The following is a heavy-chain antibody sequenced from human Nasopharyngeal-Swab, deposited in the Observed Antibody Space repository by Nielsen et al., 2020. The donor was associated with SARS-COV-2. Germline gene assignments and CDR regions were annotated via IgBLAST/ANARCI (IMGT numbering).Heavy chain of an antibody. D-gene: IGHD6-19*01. CDR3: ARDLYRQQWPLYNYYGMDV. J-gene: IGHJ6*02. Sequence: GGSLRLSCAASGFTVSSNYMSWVRQAPGKGLEWVSVIYSGGSTYYADSVKGRFTISRDNSKNTLYLQMNSLRAEDTAVYYCARDLYRQQWPLYNYYGMDVWGQGTTATVSS. CDR1: GFTVSSNY. CDR2: IYSGGST. V-gene: IGHV3-53*01.